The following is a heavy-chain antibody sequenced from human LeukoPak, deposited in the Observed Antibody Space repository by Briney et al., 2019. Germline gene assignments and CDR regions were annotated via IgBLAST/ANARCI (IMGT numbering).Heavy chain of an antibody. CDR2: IRYDGSNK. J-gene: IGHJ4*02. CDR3: ARSKNSVVPTAQDY. CDR1: GFTFSSYG. Sequence: GGSLRLSCAASGFTFSSYGMHWVRQAPGKGLEWVAFIRYDGSNKDYADSVKGRFTISRDNSKNALYLQMNSLRAEDTAVYYCARSKNSVVPTAQDYWGQGTLVTVSS. V-gene: IGHV3-30*02. D-gene: IGHD2-2*01.